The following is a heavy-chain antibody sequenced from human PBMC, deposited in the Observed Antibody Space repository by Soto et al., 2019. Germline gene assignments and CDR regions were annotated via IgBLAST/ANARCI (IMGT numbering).Heavy chain of an antibody. D-gene: IGHD6-19*01. J-gene: IGHJ4*02. Sequence: QVQLVESGGGVVQPGRSLRLSCAASGFTFSSYGMHWVRQAPGKGLEWVAVISYDGSNKYYADSVKGRFTISRDNSKNTLYQQMNSLRAEDTAVYYCAKDERSGWLRYYFDYWGQGTLVTVSS. CDR2: ISYDGSNK. CDR3: AKDERSGWLRYYFDY. CDR1: GFTFSSYG. V-gene: IGHV3-30*18.